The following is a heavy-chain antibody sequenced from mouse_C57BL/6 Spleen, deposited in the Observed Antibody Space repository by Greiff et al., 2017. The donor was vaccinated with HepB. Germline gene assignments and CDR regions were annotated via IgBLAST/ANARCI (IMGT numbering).Heavy chain of an antibody. CDR3: TSYYGLYYFDY. V-gene: IGHV5-9-1*02. Sequence: EVMLVESGEGLVKPGGSLKLSCAASGFTFSSYAMSWVRQTPEKRLEWVAYISSGGDYIYYADTVKGRFTISRDNARNTLYLQMRSLKSEDTAMYYCTSYYGLYYFDYWGQGTTLTVSS. CDR1: GFTFSSYA. D-gene: IGHD1-1*01. CDR2: ISSGGDYI. J-gene: IGHJ2*01.